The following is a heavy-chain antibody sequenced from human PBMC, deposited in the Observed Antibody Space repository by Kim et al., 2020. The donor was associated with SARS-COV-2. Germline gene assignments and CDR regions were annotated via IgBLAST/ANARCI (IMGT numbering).Heavy chain of an antibody. V-gene: IGHV4-34*01. CDR1: GGSFSGYY. Sequence: SETLSLTCAVYGGSFSGYYWSWIRQPPGKGLEWIGEINHSGSTNYNPSLKSRVTISVDTSKNQFSLKLSSVTAADTAVYYCARDQLPSRYYYYYGMDVWGQGTTVTVSS. D-gene: IGHD2-2*01. CDR3: ARDQLPSRYYYYYGMDV. J-gene: IGHJ6*02. CDR2: INHSGST.